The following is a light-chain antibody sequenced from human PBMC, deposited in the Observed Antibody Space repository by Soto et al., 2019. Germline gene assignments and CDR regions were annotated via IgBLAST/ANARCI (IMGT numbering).Light chain of an antibody. Sequence: QSVLTQPASVSGSPGQSITISCTGTSSDVGSYNYVSWYQHHPGKVPKLMIYDVSSRPSGVSNRFSGSKSGNTASLTISGLQTEDESYYYCSSYTSSESRFFGTWTKVTV. CDR1: SSDVGSYNY. V-gene: IGLV2-14*03. J-gene: IGLJ1*01. CDR3: SSYTSSESRF. CDR2: DVS.